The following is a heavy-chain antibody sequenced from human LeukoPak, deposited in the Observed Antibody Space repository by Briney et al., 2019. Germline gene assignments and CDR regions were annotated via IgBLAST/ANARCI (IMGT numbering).Heavy chain of an antibody. V-gene: IGHV3-74*01. Sequence: QPSETLSLTCTVSGGSISSYYWSWIRQPPGKGLVWVSRIHSDGSATTYVDSVKGRFTISRDNARNTVYLQMNSLRPEDTAVYYCARGGVGSFDSWGQGTLVTVSS. CDR2: IHSDGSAT. J-gene: IGHJ4*02. CDR3: ARGGVGSFDS. CDR1: GGSISSYY. D-gene: IGHD1-26*01.